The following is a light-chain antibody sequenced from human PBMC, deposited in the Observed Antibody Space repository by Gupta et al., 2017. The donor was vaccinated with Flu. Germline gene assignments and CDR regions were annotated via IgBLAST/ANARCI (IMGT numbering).Light chain of an antibody. CDR1: ESVLTSSNDKNY. CDR2: WAS. Sequence: DIVLTQSPDSLAVSLGERATINCKSSESVLTSSNDKNYLALYQQKPGQPPRLLIYWASTRESGVPGRVSGSVSGTDFTLTFSSLQAEDVAVYYCQQYDSTPWTFGQGTKVEIK. CDR3: QQYDSTPWT. J-gene: IGKJ1*01. V-gene: IGKV4-1*01.